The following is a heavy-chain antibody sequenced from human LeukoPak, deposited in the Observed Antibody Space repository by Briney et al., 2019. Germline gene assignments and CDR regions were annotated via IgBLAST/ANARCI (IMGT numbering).Heavy chain of an antibody. CDR1: GFSFSTYN. Sequence: GGSLRLSCVASGFSFSTYNMLWVRQTPGKGLEWLFYINTAGSAVHYADSVKDRFTFSRDNAKNSLYLQMNILRVEDTAIYYCARVGSRGDWFDYWGQGTRVTVSS. CDR3: ARVGSRGDWFDY. V-gene: IGHV3-48*01. CDR2: INTAGSAV. J-gene: IGHJ5*01. D-gene: IGHD1-26*01.